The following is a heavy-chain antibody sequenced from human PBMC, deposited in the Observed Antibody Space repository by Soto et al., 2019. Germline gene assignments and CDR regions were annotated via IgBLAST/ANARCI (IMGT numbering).Heavy chain of an antibody. V-gene: IGHV4-30-4*01. CDR3: ATESGSTYGYFDY. J-gene: IGHJ4*02. Sequence: SETLSLTCTVSGGSVSSGGDYWSWIRQSPGKGLEWIGYISGSGSTGYNPSLKNRLTMSVDRSKNQFTLRLTSVTAADTAVYFCATESGSTYGYFDYWGQGAQVTVSS. CDR2: ISGSGST. D-gene: IGHD5-18*01. CDR1: GGSVSSGGDY.